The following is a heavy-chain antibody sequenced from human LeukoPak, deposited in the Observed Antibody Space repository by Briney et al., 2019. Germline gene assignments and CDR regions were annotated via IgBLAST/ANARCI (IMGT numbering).Heavy chain of an antibody. CDR3: ARHPYDILTGYNYYFDY. CDR1: GGSISSSSYY. Sequence: SETLSLTCTVSGGSISSSSYYWGWIRQPPGKGLEWIRSIYYSGSTYYNPSLKSRVTISVDTSKNQFSLKLSSVTAADTAVYYCARHPYDILTGYNYYFDYWGQGTLVTVSS. J-gene: IGHJ4*02. CDR2: IYYSGST. V-gene: IGHV4-39*01. D-gene: IGHD3-9*01.